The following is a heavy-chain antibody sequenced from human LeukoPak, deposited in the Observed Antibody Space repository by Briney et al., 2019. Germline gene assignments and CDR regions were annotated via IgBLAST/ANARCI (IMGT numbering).Heavy chain of an antibody. V-gene: IGHV4-59*01. J-gene: IGHJ3*02. D-gene: IGHD1-14*01. Sequence: PSETLSHTCTVSGGSISSYYWSWIRQPPGKGLEWIGYIYYSGSTNYNPSLKSRVTISVDTSKNQFSLKLSSVTAADTAVYYCARDKSEQDAFDIWGQGTMVTVSS. CDR2: IYYSGST. CDR1: GGSISSYY. CDR3: ARDKSEQDAFDI.